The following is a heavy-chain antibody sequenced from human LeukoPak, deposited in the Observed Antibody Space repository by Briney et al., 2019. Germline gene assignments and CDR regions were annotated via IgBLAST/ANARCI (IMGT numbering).Heavy chain of an antibody. CDR3: ARGTLRLFDY. D-gene: IGHD5/OR15-5a*01. V-gene: IGHV4-31*03. CDR2: IYYSGSA. CDR1: RGSISSGGHY. Sequence: SETLSLTCTVSRGSISSGGHYWRWIRQHPAKGLEWIGYIYYSGSAYYNPSLESRVTISIDTSKNQFSLKLTSVTAADTAVYFCARGTLRLFDYWGQGTLVTASS. J-gene: IGHJ4*02.